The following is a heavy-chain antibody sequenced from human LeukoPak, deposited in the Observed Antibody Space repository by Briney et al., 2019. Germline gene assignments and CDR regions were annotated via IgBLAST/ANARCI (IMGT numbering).Heavy chain of an antibody. Sequence: PSETLSLTCAVYGGSSSGYYWSWIRQPPGKGLEWIGEINHSGSTNYNPSLKSRVTISVDTSKNQFSLKLSSVTAADTAVYYCARGRITMIVVSGPPRGRWFDPWGQGTLVTVSS. V-gene: IGHV4-34*01. J-gene: IGHJ5*02. CDR2: INHSGST. D-gene: IGHD3-22*01. CDR1: GGSSSGYY. CDR3: ARGRITMIVVSGPPRGRWFDP.